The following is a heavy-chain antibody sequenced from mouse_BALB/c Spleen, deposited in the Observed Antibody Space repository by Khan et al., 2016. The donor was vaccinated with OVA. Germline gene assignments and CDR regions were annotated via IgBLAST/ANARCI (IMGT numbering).Heavy chain of an antibody. J-gene: IGHJ3*01. D-gene: IGHD1-3*01. CDR2: ISTYYGDA. CDR1: GYTFTDFA. CDR3: ARGSGKSRFAY. Sequence: QIQLVQSGAELVRPGVSVKISCKGSGYTFTDFAMHWVKQSHAKSLEWLGVISTYYGDADYNQKFKGKATMTVDKSYSTAYMALARLTSEGSAIYYCARGSGKSRFAYWGHGTLVTVSA. V-gene: IGHV1S137*01.